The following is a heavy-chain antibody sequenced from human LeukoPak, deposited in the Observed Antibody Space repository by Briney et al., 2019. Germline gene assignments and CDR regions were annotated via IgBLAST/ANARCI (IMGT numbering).Heavy chain of an antibody. J-gene: IGHJ4*02. Sequence: GESLKISCKGSGYSFTSYWIGWVRQMPGKGLEWMGIIYPGDSDTRYSPSFQGQVTISADKSISTAYLQWSSLKASDTAMYYCARARGVVSGGYYFDYWGQGTLVTVSS. CDR1: GYSFTSYW. D-gene: IGHD3-3*01. CDR2: IYPGDSDT. CDR3: ARARGVVSGGYYFDY. V-gene: IGHV5-51*01.